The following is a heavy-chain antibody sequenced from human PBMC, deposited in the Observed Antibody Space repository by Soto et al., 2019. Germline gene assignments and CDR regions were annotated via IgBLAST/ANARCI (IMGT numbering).Heavy chain of an antibody. J-gene: IGHJ4*02. CDR3: ARGGGWVGEASFDS. Sequence: QVQLEQSGAEVKKPGASVKVSCKTSGYTFTSYTLHWVRQAPGQGLEWMGWINAGNGREKYSQRFQDRVSLSTDKSATTPYRELRTLRSEDTAVYFCARGGGWVGEASFDSWGQGTQVTVSS. V-gene: IGHV1-3*01. D-gene: IGHD3-10*01. CDR1: GYTFTSYT. CDR2: INAGNGRE.